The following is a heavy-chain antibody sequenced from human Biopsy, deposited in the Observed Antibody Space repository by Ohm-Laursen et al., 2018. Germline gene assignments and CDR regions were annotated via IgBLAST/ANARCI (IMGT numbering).Heavy chain of an antibody. V-gene: IGHV4-59*08. CDR1: GGSISGSS. Sequence: SDTLSLTCTVSGGSISGSSWSWIRQAPGRGLEWVGYISYSGSTSNNPSLKSRITISVDTSKNQISLKVTSVTAADTAVYYCAKHGSGWTGDDALHIWGHGTMVTVSS. J-gene: IGHJ3*02. D-gene: IGHD6-19*01. CDR2: ISYSGST. CDR3: AKHGSGWTGDDALHI.